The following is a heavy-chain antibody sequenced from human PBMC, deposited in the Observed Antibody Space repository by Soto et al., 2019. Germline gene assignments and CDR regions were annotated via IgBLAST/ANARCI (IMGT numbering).Heavy chain of an antibody. V-gene: IGHV4-61*08. CDR2: IYYSGTT. D-gene: IGHD5-12*01. J-gene: IGHJ4*02. CDR1: GGSISSGGYY. CDR3: AREEMATWYYFDY. Sequence: SETLSLTCTVSGGSISSGGYYWSWIRQHPGKGLEWIGYIYYSGTTNYNPSLKSRVTISVDTSKNQFSLKLNSVTAADTAVYYCAREEMATWYYFDYWGQGTLVTVSS.